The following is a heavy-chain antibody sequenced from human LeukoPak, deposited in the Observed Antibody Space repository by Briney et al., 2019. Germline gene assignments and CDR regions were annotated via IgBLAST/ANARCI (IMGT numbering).Heavy chain of an antibody. Sequence: SETLSLTCTLSGGSFSSYYWSWIRQPPGKGLEWIGYIYYSGSTNYNPSLKSRVTISVDTSKNQFSLKLSSVTAADTAVYYCARVEEGYGSGRRENYYYYYMDVWGKGTTVTISS. CDR1: GGSFSSYY. D-gene: IGHD3-10*01. CDR3: ARVEEGYGSGRRENYYYYYMDV. J-gene: IGHJ6*03. CDR2: IYYSGST. V-gene: IGHV4-59*01.